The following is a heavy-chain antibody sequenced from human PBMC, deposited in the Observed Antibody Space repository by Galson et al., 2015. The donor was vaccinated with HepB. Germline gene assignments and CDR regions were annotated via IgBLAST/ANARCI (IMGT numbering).Heavy chain of an antibody. D-gene: IGHD7-27*01. J-gene: IGHJ6*02. CDR1: GFTFDDYV. CDR2: ISWNSGSI. Sequence: SLRLSCAASGFTFDDYVMHWVRQAPGKGLEWVSGISWNSGSIGYADSVKGRFTISRDNAKNSLYLQMNSLRAEDTALYYCAKDISQTGVGSMDVWGQGTTVTVSS. CDR3: AKDISQTGVGSMDV. V-gene: IGHV3-9*01.